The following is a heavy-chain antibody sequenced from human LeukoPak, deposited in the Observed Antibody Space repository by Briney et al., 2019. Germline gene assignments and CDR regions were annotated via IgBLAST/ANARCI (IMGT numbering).Heavy chain of an antibody. Sequence: PGGSLRLSCVASVFTVSSNYMSWVRQAPGKGLEWVSLIYTGGTTYYADSVKGRFTISRDYSKNTLFLQMNSLRAEDTAVYYCTSGTLRYADYWGQGTLVTVSS. J-gene: IGHJ4*02. CDR2: IYTGGTT. CDR1: VFTVSSNY. CDR3: TSGTLRYADY. V-gene: IGHV3-66*01. D-gene: IGHD3-16*01.